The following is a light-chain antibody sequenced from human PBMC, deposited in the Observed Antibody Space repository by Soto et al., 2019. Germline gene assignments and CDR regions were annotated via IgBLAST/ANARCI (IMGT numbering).Light chain of an antibody. Sequence: QSALTQPPSVSGSPGQSVTISCTGTSSDVGNYNRVSWYQQPPGTAPKLMIYEVSNRPSGVPDRFSGSKSGNTASLTISGLQAEDEADYYCSSFTSRSTWVFGGGTKLTVL. V-gene: IGLV2-18*02. CDR3: SSFTSRSTWV. J-gene: IGLJ3*02. CDR1: SSDVGNYNR. CDR2: EVS.